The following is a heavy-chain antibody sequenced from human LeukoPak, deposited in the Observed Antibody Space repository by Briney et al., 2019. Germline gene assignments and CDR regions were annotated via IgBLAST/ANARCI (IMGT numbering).Heavy chain of an antibody. Sequence: PSQTLSLTCTVSGGSISSGDYYWSWIRQPPGKGLEWIGYIYYSGSTYYNPSLKSRVTISVDTSKNQFSLKLSSVTAADTAMYYCARACYDFWSGYNSGGYFDYWGQGTLVTVSS. CDR1: GGSISSGDYY. V-gene: IGHV4-30-4*08. CDR3: ARACYDFWSGYNSGGYFDY. D-gene: IGHD3-3*01. J-gene: IGHJ4*02. CDR2: IYYSGST.